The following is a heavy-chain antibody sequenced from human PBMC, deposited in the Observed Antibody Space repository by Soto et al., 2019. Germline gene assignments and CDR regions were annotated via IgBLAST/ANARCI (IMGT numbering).Heavy chain of an antibody. Sequence: QVQLQESGPGLVKPSETLSLTCTVAVGSISSYYWSWIRQPPGKGMEWIGYIYYSGSTNYNPSLKSRVTISVDTSKNQSSLKLTSVTAADTAVYYCARFYEYVSFDYWGQGTLVTVSS. CDR2: IYYSGST. D-gene: IGHD3-16*01. J-gene: IGHJ4*02. V-gene: IGHV4-59*08. CDR1: VGSISSYY. CDR3: ARFYEYVSFDY.